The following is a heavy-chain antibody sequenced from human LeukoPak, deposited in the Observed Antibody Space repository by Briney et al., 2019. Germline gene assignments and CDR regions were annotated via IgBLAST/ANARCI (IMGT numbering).Heavy chain of an antibody. CDR2: INPNSGGT. J-gene: IGHJ4*02. CDR3: ARDASSSAPNLDY. V-gene: IGHV1-2*02. Sequence: ASVKVSCKASGYTFTGYYMHWVRQAPGQGLEWMGWINPNSGGTNYAQKFQGRVTMTRDTSISTAYMELSRLRSDDTAVYYCARDASSSAPNLDYWGQGTLVTVSS. D-gene: IGHD6-6*01. CDR1: GYTFTGYY.